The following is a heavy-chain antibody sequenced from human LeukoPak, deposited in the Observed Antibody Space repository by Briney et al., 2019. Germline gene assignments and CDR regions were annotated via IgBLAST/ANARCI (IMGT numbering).Heavy chain of an antibody. Sequence: PSETLSLTCTVSGYSISSGYYWGWIRQPPGKGLEWIGSIYHSGSTYYNPSLKSRVTISVDTSKNQFSLKLSSVTAADTAVYYCARDSVSFWSRALDDDAFDIWGQGTMVTVSS. CDR3: ARDSVSFWSRALDDDAFDI. D-gene: IGHD3-3*01. V-gene: IGHV4-38-2*02. CDR1: GYSISSGYY. J-gene: IGHJ3*02. CDR2: IYHSGST.